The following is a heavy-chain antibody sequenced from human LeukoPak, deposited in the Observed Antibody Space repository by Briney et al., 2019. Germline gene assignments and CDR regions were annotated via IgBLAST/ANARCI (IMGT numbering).Heavy chain of an antibody. CDR2: IYYSGST. V-gene: IGHV4-59*06. CDR1: GGSISSYY. CDR3: ARAETPRNSYGYLDY. D-gene: IGHD5-18*01. J-gene: IGHJ4*02. Sequence: KPSETLSLTCTVSGGSISSYYWSWIRQPPGKGLEWIGYIYYSGSTYYNPSLKSRVTISIDTSKNQFSLKLSSVTAADTAVYYCARAETPRNSYGYLDYWGQGTLVTVSS.